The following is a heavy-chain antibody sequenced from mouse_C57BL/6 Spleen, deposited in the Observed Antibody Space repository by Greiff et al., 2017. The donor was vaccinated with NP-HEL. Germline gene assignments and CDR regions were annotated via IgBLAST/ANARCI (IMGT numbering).Heavy chain of an antibody. V-gene: IGHV14-4*01. Sequence: EVQLQQSGAELVRPGASVKLSCTASGFNIKDDYMHWVKQRPEQGLEWIGWIDPENGDTEYASKFQGKATITADTSSNTAYLQLSSLTSEDTAVYYCTTSIYYGNRAWFAFWGQGTLVTVSA. CDR1: GFNIKDDY. D-gene: IGHD2-1*01. J-gene: IGHJ3*01. CDR2: IDPENGDT. CDR3: TTSIYYGNRAWFAF.